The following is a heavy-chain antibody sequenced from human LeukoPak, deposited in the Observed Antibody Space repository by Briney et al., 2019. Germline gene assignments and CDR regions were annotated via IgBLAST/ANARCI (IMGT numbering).Heavy chain of an antibody. J-gene: IGHJ4*02. CDR2: INHSGST. CDR3: AREVKDSYGPFDY. CDR1: GGSFSGYY. Sequence: PSETLSLTCAVYGGSFSGYYWSWIRQPPGKGLEWIGEINHSGSTNYNPSLKSRVTISVDTSKNQFSLKLSSVTAADTAVYYCAREVKDSYGPFDYWGQGTLVTVSS. D-gene: IGHD5-18*01. V-gene: IGHV4-34*01.